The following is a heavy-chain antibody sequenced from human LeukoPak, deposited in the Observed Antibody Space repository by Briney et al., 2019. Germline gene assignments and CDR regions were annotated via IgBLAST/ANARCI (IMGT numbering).Heavy chain of an antibody. CDR3: ARSLRTLGRGDPYYYYYYYMDV. J-gene: IGHJ6*03. CDR2: IIPILGIA. V-gene: IGHV1-69*02. CDR1: GGTFSSYT. Sequence: SVKVSCKASGGTFSSYTISWVRQAPGQGLEWMGRIIPILGIANYAQKFQGRATITADKSTSTAYMELSSLRSEDTAVYYCARSLRTLGRGDPYYYYYYYMDVWGKGTTVTVSS. D-gene: IGHD7-27*01.